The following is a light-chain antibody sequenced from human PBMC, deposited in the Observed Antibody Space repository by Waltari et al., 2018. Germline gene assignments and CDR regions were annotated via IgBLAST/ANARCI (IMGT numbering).Light chain of an antibody. Sequence: DIQMTQSPSSLSASIGDTVTITCQASQGIGNNLNWYQQKEGNGPKLLIYRASVLQAGIPSRFSGGWSVTDFSLTITSLQPADFATYYCQQGYDFPMTFGPGTKLD. CDR3: QQGYDFPMT. CDR1: QGIGNN. J-gene: IGKJ3*01. V-gene: IGKV1-27*01. CDR2: RAS.